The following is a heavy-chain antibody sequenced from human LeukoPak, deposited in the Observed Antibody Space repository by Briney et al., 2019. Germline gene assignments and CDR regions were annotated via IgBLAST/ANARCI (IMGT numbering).Heavy chain of an antibody. CDR2: MSTSGGTI. CDR1: GFSFSSYE. D-gene: IGHD6-6*01. Sequence: GGSLRLSCAASGFSFSSYEMNWVRQAPGKGLEWIPYMSTSGGTIYYADSVKGRFTISRDNAKNYLYLQMNSLGAEDTAVYYCATHTSSSIYWGQGTLVTVSS. CDR3: ATHTSSSIY. J-gene: IGHJ4*02. V-gene: IGHV3-48*03.